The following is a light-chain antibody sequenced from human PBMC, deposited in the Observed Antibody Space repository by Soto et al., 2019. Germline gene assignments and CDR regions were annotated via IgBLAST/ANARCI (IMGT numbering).Light chain of an antibody. V-gene: IGKV3D-20*02. CDR1: QSVSSSY. Sequence: EIVLTQSPGTLSLSPGERATLCCRTSQSVSSSYLAWYQQKPGQAPRLLIYEASKRATGTPARFSGSGSGTDFTLTISSLEPEDFTVYYCRQRSSWPWTFGQGTKV. CDR3: RQRSSWPWT. J-gene: IGKJ1*01. CDR2: EAS.